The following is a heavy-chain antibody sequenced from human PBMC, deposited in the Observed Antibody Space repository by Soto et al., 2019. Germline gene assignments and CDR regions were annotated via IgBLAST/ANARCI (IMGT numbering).Heavy chain of an antibody. Sequence: ASVNVSCKAAGYAFTINAIHWVRQAPGQRLEWLGWLNAGNSNREYSQKFQGRIIMTKDTSASTAYMELSSLRSEDTAVYYCADSYSGSPHDAFDIWGQGTMVTVSS. V-gene: IGHV1-3*01. CDR3: ADSYSGSPHDAFDI. D-gene: IGHD1-26*01. CDR2: LNAGNSNR. CDR1: GYAFTINA. J-gene: IGHJ3*02.